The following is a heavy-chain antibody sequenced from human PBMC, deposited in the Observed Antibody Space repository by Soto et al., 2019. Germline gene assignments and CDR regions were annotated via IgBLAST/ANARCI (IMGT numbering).Heavy chain of an antibody. CDR3: ARGDGAAREGLAEYYCDY. V-gene: IGHV1-8*01. J-gene: IGHJ4*02. D-gene: IGHD6-6*01. CDR2: MNPNSGNT. Sequence: QVQLVQSGAEVKKPGASVKVSCKASGYTFTSYDIKWLRQATGQGLEWMEWMNPNSGNTGYAQKFQGRDTMTRNTSIGTAYIELSSLRAEDTDVYYCARGDGAAREGLAEYYCDYWGQGTLVTVSS. CDR1: GYTFTSYD.